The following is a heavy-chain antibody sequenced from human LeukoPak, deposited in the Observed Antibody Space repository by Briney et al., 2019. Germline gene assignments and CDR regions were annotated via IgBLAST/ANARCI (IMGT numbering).Heavy chain of an antibody. V-gene: IGHV1-2*02. D-gene: IGHD4-17*01. J-gene: IGHJ4*02. Sequence: ASVKVSCKASGYTFIGYYMHWVRQAPGQGLEWMGWINPDSGGTNYAQKFQGRVTMTRDTSTSTVYMELSSLRSEDTAVYYCARDLTPTVTTFGTPDYWGQGTLVTVSS. CDR1: GYTFIGYY. CDR2: INPDSGGT. CDR3: ARDLTPTVTTFGTPDY.